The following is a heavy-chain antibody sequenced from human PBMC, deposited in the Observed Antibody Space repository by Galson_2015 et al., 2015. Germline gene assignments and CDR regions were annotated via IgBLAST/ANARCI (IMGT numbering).Heavy chain of an antibody. V-gene: IGHV6-1*01. CDR3: ARGFWSAVDY. J-gene: IGHJ4*02. CDR2: TYYRSKWYN. D-gene: IGHD3-3*01. CDR1: GDSVSSNSVA. Sequence: CAISGDSVSSNSVAWNWIRQSPSRGLEWLGRTYYRSKWYNDYAVSVQSRITINPDTSKNQFSLQLNSVTPEDTAVYYCARGFWSAVDYWGQGTLVTVSS.